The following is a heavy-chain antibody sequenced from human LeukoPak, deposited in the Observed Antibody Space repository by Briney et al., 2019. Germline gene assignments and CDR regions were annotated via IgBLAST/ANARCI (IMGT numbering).Heavy chain of an antibody. J-gene: IGHJ5*02. CDR2: IIPIFGTA. CDR1: GGTFSSYA. D-gene: IGHD3-22*01. Sequence: SVTVSCTASGGTFSSYAISWVRQAPGQGLEWMGGIIPIFGTANYAQKFQGRVTITADESTSTAYMELSSLRSEDTAVYYCARDPYYYDSSGYDRSWFDPWGQGTLVTVSS. V-gene: IGHV1-69*13. CDR3: ARDPYYYDSSGYDRSWFDP.